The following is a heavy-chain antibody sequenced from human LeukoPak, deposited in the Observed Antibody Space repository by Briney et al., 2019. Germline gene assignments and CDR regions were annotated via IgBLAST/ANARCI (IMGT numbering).Heavy chain of an antibody. CDR2: INHSGST. CDR1: GGFFSGYY. D-gene: IGHD3-16*01. V-gene: IGHV4-34*01. Sequence: PSETLSLTCDVYGGFFSGYYWSWIRQPPGKGLEWIGEINHSGSTNYNPSLKSRVTISVDTSKNQFSLKLSSVTAADTAVYYCARMITADYWGQGTLVTVSS. J-gene: IGHJ4*02. CDR3: ARMITADY.